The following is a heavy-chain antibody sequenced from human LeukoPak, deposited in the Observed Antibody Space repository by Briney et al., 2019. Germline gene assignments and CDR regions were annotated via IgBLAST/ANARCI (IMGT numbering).Heavy chain of an antibody. V-gene: IGHV3-30*18. Sequence: PGRSLRLSCAASGFTFSSFGMHWVRQAPGKGLEWVAVISYDGSNKYYADSVKGRFTISRDNSKNTLYLQMNSLRAEDTAVYSCANGGTFGPYGSGTYSVDYWGQGTLVTVSS. J-gene: IGHJ4*02. CDR1: GFTFSSFG. CDR3: ANGGTFGPYGSGTYSVDY. CDR2: ISYDGSNK. D-gene: IGHD3-10*01.